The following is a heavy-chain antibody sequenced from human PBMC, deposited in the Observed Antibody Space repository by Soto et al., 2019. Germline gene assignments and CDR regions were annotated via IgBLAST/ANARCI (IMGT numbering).Heavy chain of an antibody. Sequence: SVKVSCKASGGTFSSYAISWVRQAPGQGLEWMGGIIPIFGTANYAQKFQGRVTITADESTSTAYMELSSLRSEDTAVYYCAIGARRITMVRGVIPAGYYYYGMDVWGQGTTVTVSS. D-gene: IGHD3-10*01. CDR3: AIGARRITMVRGVIPAGYYYYGMDV. V-gene: IGHV1-69*13. CDR2: IIPIFGTA. J-gene: IGHJ6*02. CDR1: GGTFSSYA.